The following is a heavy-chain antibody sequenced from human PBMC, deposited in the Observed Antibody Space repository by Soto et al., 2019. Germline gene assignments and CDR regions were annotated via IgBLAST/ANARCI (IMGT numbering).Heavy chain of an antibody. D-gene: IGHD3-22*01. V-gene: IGHV1-18*04. J-gene: IGHJ4*02. CDR1: GYTFNTYG. Sequence: ASVKVSCKASGYTFNTYGVSWVRQAPGQGLEWMGRISAYNGDTNYAQKLQGRLTMTTDTSTRTAYMELRSLRSDDTAVYYCARGYYESSDYYVGSPIFDYWGQGTLVTVSS. CDR2: ISAYNGDT. CDR3: ARGYYESSDYYVGSPIFDY.